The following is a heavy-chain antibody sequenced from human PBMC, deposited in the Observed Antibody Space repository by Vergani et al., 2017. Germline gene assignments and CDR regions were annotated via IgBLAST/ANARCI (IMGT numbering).Heavy chain of an antibody. J-gene: IGHJ6*02. CDR1: GFTFSSYS. D-gene: IGHD3-3*01. CDR2: ISSSSSYI. V-gene: IGHV3-21*01. Sequence: EVQLVESGGGLVKPGGSLRLSCAASGFTFSSYSMNWVRQAPGKGLEWVSSISSSSSYIYYADSVKGRFTISRDNAKNSLYLQMNSLRAEDTAVYYCARGGYYDFWSGYWGPLDANYYYYGMDVWGQGTTVTVSS. CDR3: ARGGYYDFWSGYWGPLDANYYYYGMDV.